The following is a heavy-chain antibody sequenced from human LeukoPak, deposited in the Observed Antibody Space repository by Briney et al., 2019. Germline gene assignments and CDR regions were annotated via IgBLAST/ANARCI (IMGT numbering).Heavy chain of an antibody. CDR2: ISYDGGDK. CDR1: GFTFNSFG. CDR3: AKAKYCGGGSCYGLGDY. V-gene: IGHV3-30*18. Sequence: GGSLRLPCAASGFTFNSFGMHWVRQAPGKGLEWVAVISYDGGDKYYADSVKGRFTISRDNSKNTLYVQMNSLRTEDTAVYYCAKAKYCGGGSCYGLGDYWGQGTLVTVSS. J-gene: IGHJ4*02. D-gene: IGHD2-15*01.